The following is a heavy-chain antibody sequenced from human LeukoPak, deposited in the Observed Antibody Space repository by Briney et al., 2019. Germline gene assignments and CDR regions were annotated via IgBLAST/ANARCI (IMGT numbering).Heavy chain of an antibody. CDR1: GFTFSDYY. J-gene: IGHJ4*02. V-gene: IGHV3-11*01. Sequence: GRSLRLSCAASGFTFSDYYMSWIRQAPGKGLEWVLYISSSGSTIYYADSVKGRFTISRDNAKNSLYLQMNSLRAEDTAVYYCARGTGDGYNLGDFDYWGQGTLVTVSS. CDR2: ISSSGSTI. CDR3: ARGTGDGYNLGDFDY. D-gene: IGHD5-24*01.